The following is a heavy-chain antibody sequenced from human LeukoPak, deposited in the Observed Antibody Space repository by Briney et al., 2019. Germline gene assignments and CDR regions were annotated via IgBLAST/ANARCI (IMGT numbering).Heavy chain of an antibody. D-gene: IGHD6-19*01. CDR1: GGSISSSSNYY. V-gene: IGHV4-39*07. CDR3: ARARSGSGWYWFDP. CDR2: IYYSGST. J-gene: IGHJ5*02. Sequence: SETLSLTCSVSGGSISSSSNYYWGWIRQPPGKGLEWIGSIYYSGSTYYNTSLKSRVTISVDTSKNQFSLKLSSVTAADTAVYYCARARSGSGWYWFDPWGQGTLVTVSS.